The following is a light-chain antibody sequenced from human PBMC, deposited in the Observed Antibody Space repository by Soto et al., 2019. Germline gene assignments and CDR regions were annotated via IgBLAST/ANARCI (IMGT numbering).Light chain of an antibody. CDR2: GAS. CDR3: HLYNNWPPWT. Sequence: EIVLTQSPATLSVSPGERATLSCRASQSVNSNLAWYQQKPGQAPRLLIYGASTRATGIPARFSGSGPGTELTLTLISLQSEHFACYYCHLYNNWPPWTFGQGTKVEIK. V-gene: IGKV3-15*01. J-gene: IGKJ1*01. CDR1: QSVNSN.